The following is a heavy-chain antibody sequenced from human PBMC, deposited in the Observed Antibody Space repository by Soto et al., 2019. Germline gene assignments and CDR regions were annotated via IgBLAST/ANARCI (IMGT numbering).Heavy chain of an antibody. V-gene: IGHV4-34*01. J-gene: IGHJ6*02. Sequence: QVQLQQWGAGLLKPSETLSLTCAVYGWSFSGYYWSWIRQPPGKGLEWIGEINHSGSTNYNPSLMSRVTISVETSKSQFSLKLSPVTAADTAVYYCARGVSSSIAARPKRYYYYGMDVWGQGPTVTVSS. CDR2: INHSGST. D-gene: IGHD6-6*01. CDR1: GWSFSGYY. CDR3: ARGVSSSIAARPKRYYYYGMDV.